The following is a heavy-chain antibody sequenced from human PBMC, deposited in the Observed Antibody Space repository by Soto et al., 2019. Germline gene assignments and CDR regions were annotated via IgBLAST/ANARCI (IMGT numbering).Heavy chain of an antibody. CDR1: GGSISIYY. Sequence: SETLSVTCTVSGGSISIYYWSWIRQPPGKGLEWIGYIYYSGSTNYNPSLKSRVTISVDTSKNQFSLKLSSVTAADTAVYYCARDSPPDPTTVTGNGMDVWAQGTTVTVSS. CDR2: IYYSGST. CDR3: ARDSPPDPTTVTGNGMDV. V-gene: IGHV4-59*01. D-gene: IGHD1-20*01. J-gene: IGHJ6*02.